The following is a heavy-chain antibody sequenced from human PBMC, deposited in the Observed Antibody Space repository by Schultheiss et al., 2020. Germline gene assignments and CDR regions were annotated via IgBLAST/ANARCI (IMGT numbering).Heavy chain of an antibody. D-gene: IGHD6-13*01. Sequence: GGSLRLSCAASGFIFGDYSMNWVRQAPGKGLEWLSYISSVSSTINYADSVKGRFTISRDNAKNTLYLQMNSLRVEDTAIYYCARGGGSSWWNNWFDPWGQGTLVTVSS. CDR1: GFIFGDYS. CDR3: ARGGGSSWWNNWFDP. CDR2: ISSVSSTI. V-gene: IGHV3-48*01. J-gene: IGHJ5*02.